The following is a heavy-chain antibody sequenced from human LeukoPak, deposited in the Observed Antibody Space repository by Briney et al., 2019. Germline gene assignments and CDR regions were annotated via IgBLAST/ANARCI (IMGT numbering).Heavy chain of an antibody. CDR2: IDGDGSTE. CDR1: GFTLSSYW. V-gene: IGHV3-7*01. Sequence: GGSLRLSCVASGFTLSSYWMSWVRQAPGKGLEWVTNIDGDGSTEAYVDSLKGRFTISRDNAKNSLYLQMNNLRVEDTAVYYCARGGAAFAESVYWGQGTLVTVSS. D-gene: IGHD3-3*01. CDR3: ARGGAAFAESVY. J-gene: IGHJ4*02.